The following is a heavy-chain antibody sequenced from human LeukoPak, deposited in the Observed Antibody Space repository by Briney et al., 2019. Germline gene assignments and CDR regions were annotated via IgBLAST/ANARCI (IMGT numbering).Heavy chain of an antibody. CDR2: IWYDGSNK. D-gene: IGHD2-2*01. Sequence: GGSLRLSCAASGFTFSSYGMHWVRQAPGKGLEWVAVIWYDGSNKYYADSVKGRFTISRDNSKNTLYLQMNSLRAEDTAVYYCATPVHDASLDYWGQGTLATVSS. CDR1: GFTFSSYG. CDR3: ATPVHDASLDY. V-gene: IGHV3-33*01. J-gene: IGHJ4*02.